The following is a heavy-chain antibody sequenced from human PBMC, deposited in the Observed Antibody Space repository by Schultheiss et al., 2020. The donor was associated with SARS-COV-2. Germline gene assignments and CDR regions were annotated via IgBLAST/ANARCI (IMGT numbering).Heavy chain of an antibody. CDR3: ARSYYDVSTGYSYFDY. Sequence: SQTLSLTCRVSGGSISSYYWSWIRQPPGKGLEWIGYMYYSGSPTYNPSLKGRVTMSTDTSKYQFFLRLTSLTAADTAVYYCARSYYDVSTGYSYFDYWGQGTLVTVSS. J-gene: IGHJ4*02. D-gene: IGHD3-9*01. CDR2: MYYSGSP. CDR1: GGSISSYY. V-gene: IGHV4-59*08.